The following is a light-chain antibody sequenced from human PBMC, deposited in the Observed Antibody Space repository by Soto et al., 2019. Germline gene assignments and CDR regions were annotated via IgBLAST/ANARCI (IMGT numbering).Light chain of an antibody. J-gene: IGKJ1*01. Sequence: EIVMTQSPATLSVSPGERATLSCRASQSVSGNLAWYQQKPGQAPRLLIYGPSTRATGIPARFSGSGSGTEFTLTISGLQSEDFAVYYCQQYNNWPRTFGQGTKVEIK. CDR2: GPS. CDR3: QQYNNWPRT. CDR1: QSVSGN. V-gene: IGKV3-15*01.